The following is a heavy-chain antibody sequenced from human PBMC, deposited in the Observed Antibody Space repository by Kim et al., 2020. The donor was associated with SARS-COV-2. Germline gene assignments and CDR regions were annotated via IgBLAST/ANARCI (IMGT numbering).Heavy chain of an antibody. CDR2: IGAGGVNT. Sequence: GGSLRLSCAASGFAFISYVISWVRQAPGKGLECVSIIGAGGVNTVYADSVKGRFTISRDNSKNTVWLQMNSLRAEDTAVYYCARRPVCSGGTCNPFDFWGQGTLVTVSS. V-gene: IGHV3-23*01. CDR3: ARRPVCSGGTCNPFDF. CDR1: GFAFISYV. D-gene: IGHD2-15*01. J-gene: IGHJ4*02.